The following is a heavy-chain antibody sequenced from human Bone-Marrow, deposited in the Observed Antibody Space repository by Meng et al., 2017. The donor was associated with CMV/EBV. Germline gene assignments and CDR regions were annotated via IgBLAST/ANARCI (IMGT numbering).Heavy chain of an antibody. CDR2: ISSSSSYI. Sequence: LSCAASGFTFSSYSMNWVRQAPGKGLEWVSSISSSSSYIYYADSVKGRFTISRDNAKNSLYLQMNSLRAEDTAVYYCARAQPWYYFDYWGQGTLVTVSS. D-gene: IGHD2-8*02. J-gene: IGHJ4*02. V-gene: IGHV3-21*01. CDR3: ARAQPWYYFDY. CDR1: GFTFSSYS.